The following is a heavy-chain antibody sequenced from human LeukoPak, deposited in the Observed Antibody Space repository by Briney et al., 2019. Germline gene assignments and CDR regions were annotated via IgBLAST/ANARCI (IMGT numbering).Heavy chain of an antibody. Sequence: ASVKVSCKASGYTFTSYYMHWVRQAPGQGLEWMGIINPSGGSTSYAQKFQGRVTMTRDTSTSTVYMELSSLRSEDTAVYYCARDRRGEQLWKYYFDYWGQGTLVTVSS. CDR3: ARDRRGEQLWKYYFDY. CDR2: INPSGGST. D-gene: IGHD5-18*01. V-gene: IGHV1-46*03. J-gene: IGHJ4*02. CDR1: GYTFTSYY.